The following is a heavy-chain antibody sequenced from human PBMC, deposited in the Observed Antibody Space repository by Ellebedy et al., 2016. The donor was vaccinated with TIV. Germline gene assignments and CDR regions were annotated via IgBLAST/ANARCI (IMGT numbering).Heavy chain of an antibody. D-gene: IGHD6-13*01. CDR2: INSDGSST. CDR1: GLTFRTYW. CDR3: ANLGGLAASATNGIAFDI. Sequence: GESLKISCTASGLTFRTYWMHWVRQAPGKGLVWVSRINSDGSSTSYADSVKGRFTISRDNAKNSLYLQMNSLRAEDTAVYYCANLGGLAASATNGIAFDIWGQGTIVTVSS. V-gene: IGHV3-74*01. J-gene: IGHJ3*02.